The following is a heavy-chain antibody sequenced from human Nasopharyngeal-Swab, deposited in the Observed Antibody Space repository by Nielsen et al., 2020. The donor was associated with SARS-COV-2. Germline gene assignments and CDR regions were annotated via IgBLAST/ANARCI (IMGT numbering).Heavy chain of an antibody. J-gene: IGHJ4*02. D-gene: IGHD5-18*01. Sequence: WIRQPPGKGLEWIGTIHYSGNRFYNPSLRRRLSISVDTSKNQFSLQLSSVAAADTAVYYCAKQRGDAAMVFDFWGQGTLVTVSS. CDR2: IHYSGNR. V-gene: IGHV4-39*01. CDR3: AKQRGDAAMVFDF.